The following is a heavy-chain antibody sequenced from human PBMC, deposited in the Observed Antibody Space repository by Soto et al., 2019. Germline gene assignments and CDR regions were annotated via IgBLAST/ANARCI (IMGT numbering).Heavy chain of an antibody. J-gene: IGHJ3*02. V-gene: IGHV1-18*01. CDR1: GYTFTTYG. Sequence: QIQLVQSGAEVKKPGASVKVSCKAPGYTFTTYGITWVRQAPGQGLEWMGWIRAYNNNTNYAQRFQGRVTMTTDPSTSTANMEQTSLRSDDTAVYYCAGEISSMAPDMFNIWGQGTMVTVSS. CDR3: AGEISSMAPDMFNI. CDR2: IRAYNNNT. D-gene: IGHD2-15*01.